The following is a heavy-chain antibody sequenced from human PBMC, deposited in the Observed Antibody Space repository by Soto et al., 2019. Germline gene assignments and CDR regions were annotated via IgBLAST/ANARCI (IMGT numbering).Heavy chain of an antibody. CDR3: ARAGLVEVMVYAKRGNEPRSAFDI. V-gene: IGHV4-34*01. D-gene: IGHD2-8*01. CDR1: GGSFSGYY. Sequence: PPETLSLTCAVYGGSFSGYYWSWIRQRPGKGLEWIGEINHSGSTNYNPSLKSRVTISVDTSKNQFSLKLSSVTAADTAVYYCARAGLVEVMVYAKRGNEPRSAFDIWGQGTMVTVSS. CDR2: INHSGST. J-gene: IGHJ3*02.